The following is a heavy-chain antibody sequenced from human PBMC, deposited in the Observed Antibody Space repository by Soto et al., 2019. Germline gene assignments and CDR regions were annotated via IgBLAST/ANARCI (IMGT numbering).Heavy chain of an antibody. CDR1: ADIFRNYV. Sequence: GASVKVSCKASADIFRNYVISWVRQAPGQGLEWMGGILPIFGAANYAQKFQGRITITADKSTSTSYMEVISLTSEDTAVYFCARDPHYGDYVNYYFYGMDVWGQGTTVTVSS. CDR3: ARDPHYGDYVNYYFYGMDV. V-gene: IGHV1-69*06. J-gene: IGHJ6*02. CDR2: ILPIFGAA. D-gene: IGHD4-17*01.